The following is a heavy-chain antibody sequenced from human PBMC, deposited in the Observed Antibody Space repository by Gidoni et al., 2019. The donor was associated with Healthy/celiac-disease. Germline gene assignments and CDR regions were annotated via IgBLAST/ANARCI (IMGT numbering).Heavy chain of an antibody. J-gene: IGHJ5*02. CDR3: ARVNQDIVVVPAALTWFDP. CDR1: GGSISSGGYY. D-gene: IGHD2-2*01. Sequence: QVQLQESGPGLVKPSQTLSLTCTVSGGSISSGGYYWSWIRQHPGKGLEWIGYIYYSGSTYYNPSLKSRVTISVDTSKNQFSLKLSSVTAADTAVYYCARVNQDIVVVPAALTWFDPWGQGTLVTVSS. CDR2: IYYSGST. V-gene: IGHV4-31*03.